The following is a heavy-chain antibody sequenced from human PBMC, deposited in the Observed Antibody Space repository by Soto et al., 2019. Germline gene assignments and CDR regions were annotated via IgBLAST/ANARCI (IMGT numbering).Heavy chain of an antibody. Sequence: SLKVSCKASXGTFSSYAISLVRQAPGQGLEWMGGIIPIFGTANYAQKFQGRVTITADESTSTAYMELSSLRSEDTAVYYCARMEGGAVAGTVQTVDGGMDVWGQGTTVTVSS. V-gene: IGHV1-69*13. J-gene: IGHJ6*02. D-gene: IGHD6-19*01. CDR1: XGTFSSYA. CDR3: ARMEGGAVAGTVQTVDGGMDV. CDR2: IIPIFGTA.